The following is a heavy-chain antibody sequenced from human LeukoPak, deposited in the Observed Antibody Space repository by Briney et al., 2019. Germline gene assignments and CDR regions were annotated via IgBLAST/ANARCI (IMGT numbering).Heavy chain of an antibody. CDR3: MGYATATASFDY. CDR1: GGSISSSSYY. J-gene: IGHJ4*02. Sequence: PSETLSLTCTVSGGSISSSSYYWSWIRQPPGKGLEWIGSIYYSGSTYYNPSLKSRVTISVDTSKNQFSLKLSSVTAADTAVYYCMGYATATASFDYWGQGTLVTVSS. CDR2: IYYSGST. V-gene: IGHV4-39*01. D-gene: IGHD2-8*01.